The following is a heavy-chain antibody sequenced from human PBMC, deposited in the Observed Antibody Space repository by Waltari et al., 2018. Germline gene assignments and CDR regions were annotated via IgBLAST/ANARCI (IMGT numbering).Heavy chain of an antibody. CDR1: GGSISSYY. J-gene: IGHJ4*02. D-gene: IGHD5-18*01. Sequence: QVQLQESGPGLVKPSETLSLTCTVSGGSISSYYWSWIRQPPGKGLEWIGYIYYSGSTNYNPSRKSRVTISVDTSKNQFSLKLSSVTAADTAVYYCARYSYGYTLDYWGQGTLVTVSS. V-gene: IGHV4-59*01. CDR2: IYYSGST. CDR3: ARYSYGYTLDY.